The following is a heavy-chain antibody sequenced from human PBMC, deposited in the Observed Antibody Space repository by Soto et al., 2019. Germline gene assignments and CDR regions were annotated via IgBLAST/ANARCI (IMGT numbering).Heavy chain of an antibody. CDR1: GFTFSSYW. J-gene: IGHJ4*02. D-gene: IGHD1-26*01. Sequence: EVQLVESGGGLVHLGGSRRLSCAASGFTFSSYWMTWVRQAPGKGLEWVANIKHDGSEKYYVDSVKGRFTISRDNDRNSVFLEMKSLRAEDTAVYSCVRDRSGSYLEGFDYWGQGTLVTVSS. CDR2: IKHDGSEK. V-gene: IGHV3-7*01. CDR3: VRDRSGSYLEGFDY.